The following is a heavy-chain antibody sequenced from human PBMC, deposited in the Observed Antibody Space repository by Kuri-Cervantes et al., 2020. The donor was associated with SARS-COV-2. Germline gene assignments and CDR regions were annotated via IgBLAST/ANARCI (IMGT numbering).Heavy chain of an antibody. CDR1: GFTFSSYS. V-gene: IGHV3-21*01. J-gene: IGHJ4*02. D-gene: IGHD1-26*01. CDR2: ISSSSSYI. CDR3: ARVSGSYSTLYFDY. Sequence: GESLKISCAASGFTFSSYSMNWVRQAPGQGLEWVSSISSSSSYIYYADSVKGRFTISRDNAKNSLYLQMNSLRAEDTAVYYCARVSGSYSTLYFDYWGQGTLVTVSS.